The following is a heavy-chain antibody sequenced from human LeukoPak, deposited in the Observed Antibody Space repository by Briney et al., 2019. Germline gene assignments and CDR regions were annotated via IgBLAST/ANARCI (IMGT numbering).Heavy chain of an antibody. CDR3: ARSPRGYFDWPLSYYYYYMDV. Sequence: GASVKVSCKASGGTFSSYAISWVRQAPGQGLEWMGGIIPIFGTANYAQKFQGGVTITTDESTSTACMELSSLRSEDTAVYYCARSPRGYFDWPLSYYYYYMDVWGKGTTVTVSS. J-gene: IGHJ6*03. V-gene: IGHV1-69*05. CDR2: IIPIFGTA. CDR1: GGTFSSYA. D-gene: IGHD3-9*01.